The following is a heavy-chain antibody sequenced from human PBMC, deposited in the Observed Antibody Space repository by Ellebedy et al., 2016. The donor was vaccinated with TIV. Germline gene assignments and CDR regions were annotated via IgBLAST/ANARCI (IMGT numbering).Heavy chain of an antibody. J-gene: IGHJ4*02. Sequence: GSLRLXCTVSGGSISSYYWSWIRQPPGKGLEWIGYIYYSGSTNYNPSLKSRVTISVDTSKNQFSLKLSSVTAADTAVYYCARGTPVTTWNFDYWGQGTLVTVSS. CDR3: ARGTPVTTWNFDY. V-gene: IGHV4-59*01. D-gene: IGHD4-17*01. CDR1: GGSISSYY. CDR2: IYYSGST.